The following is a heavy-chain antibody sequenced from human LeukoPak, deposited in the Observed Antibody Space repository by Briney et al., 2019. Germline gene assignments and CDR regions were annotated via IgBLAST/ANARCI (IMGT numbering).Heavy chain of an antibody. CDR1: GYSISGGYY. J-gene: IGHJ4*02. D-gene: IGHD5-12*01. CDR3: AREVRSGYFYFDY. Sequence: SETLSLTCTVSGYSISGGYYWGWIRQPPGKGLEWIGSIYHSGSTYYNPSLRSRVTISVDTSKNQFSLKVTSVTAADTAMYSCAREVRSGYFYFDYWGQGTLVTVSS. CDR2: IYHSGST. V-gene: IGHV4-38-2*02.